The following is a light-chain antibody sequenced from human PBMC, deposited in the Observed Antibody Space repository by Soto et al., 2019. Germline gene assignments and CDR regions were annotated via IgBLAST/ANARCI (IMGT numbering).Light chain of an antibody. Sequence: EIVMTQSPATLSVSPGERATLSCRASQSVSSNLAWYQQKPGQAPRLLIYGASTRATGIPARFSGSGSGTDFTLTISSLQPEDFAVYYCQQDYNLPLTFGGGTKVDIK. CDR3: QQDYNLPLT. CDR1: QSVSSN. CDR2: GAS. J-gene: IGKJ4*01. V-gene: IGKV3-15*01.